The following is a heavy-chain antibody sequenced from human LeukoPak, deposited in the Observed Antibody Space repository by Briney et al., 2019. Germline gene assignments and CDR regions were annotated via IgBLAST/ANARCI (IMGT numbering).Heavy chain of an antibody. J-gene: IGHJ4*02. V-gene: IGHV1-18*01. CDR3: AHYGAGSYPFDY. Sequence: EASVKVSCKASVYTFTSYGISWVRQAPGQGLEWMGWISAYNGNTNYAQKLQGRVTMTTDTSTSTAYMELRSLRSDDTAVYYCAHYGAGSYPFDYGGREPLVTFP. D-gene: IGHD3-10*01. CDR2: ISAYNGNT. CDR1: VYTFTSYG.